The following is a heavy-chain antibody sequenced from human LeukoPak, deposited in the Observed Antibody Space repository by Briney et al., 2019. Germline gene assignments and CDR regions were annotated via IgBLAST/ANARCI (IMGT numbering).Heavy chain of an antibody. D-gene: IGHD3-10*01. CDR3: ASRVVNDWFDP. CDR2: IYYSGST. Sequence: SETLSLTCTVSGGSISSYYWSWIRQPPGKGLEWIGYIYYSGSTNYNPSLKSRVTISVDTSKNQFSLKLSSVTAADTAVYYCASRVVNDWFDPWGQGTLVTVSS. V-gene: IGHV4-59*12. J-gene: IGHJ5*02. CDR1: GGSISSYY.